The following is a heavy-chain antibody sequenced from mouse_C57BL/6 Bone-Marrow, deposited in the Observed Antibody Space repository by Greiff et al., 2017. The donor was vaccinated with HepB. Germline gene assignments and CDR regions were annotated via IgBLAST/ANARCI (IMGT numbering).Heavy chain of an antibody. CDR1: GFTFSSYG. CDR2: ISSGGSYT. J-gene: IGHJ3*01. Sequence: DVKLVESGGDLVKPGGSLKLSCAASGFTFSSYGMSWVRQTPDKRLEWVATISSGGSYTYYPDSVKGRFTISRDNAKNTLYLQMSSLKSEDTAMYYCARRYGNTWFAYWGQGTLVTVSA. D-gene: IGHD2-1*01. CDR3: ARRYGNTWFAY. V-gene: IGHV5-6*02.